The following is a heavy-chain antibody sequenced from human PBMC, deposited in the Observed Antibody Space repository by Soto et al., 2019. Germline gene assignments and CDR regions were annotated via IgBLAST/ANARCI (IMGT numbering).Heavy chain of an antibody. CDR3: ASHRLLTPPAY. J-gene: IGHJ4*02. D-gene: IGHD1-26*01. CDR1: GGSISSSSYY. V-gene: IGHV4-39*01. Sequence: TSETLCLTCTVSGGSISSSSYYWGWIRQPPRKGLEWIGSIYYSGSTYYNPSLKSRVTISVDTSKNQFSLKLSSVTAADTAVYYCASHRLLTPPAYWGQGTLVT. CDR2: IYYSGST.